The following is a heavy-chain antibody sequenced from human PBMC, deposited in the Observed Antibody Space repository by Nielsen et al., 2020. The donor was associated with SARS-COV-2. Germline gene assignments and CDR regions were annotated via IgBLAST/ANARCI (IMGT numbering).Heavy chain of an antibody. Sequence: GSLRLSCTVSGGSISSYYWSWIRQPPGKGLEWIGYIYYSGSTNYNPSLKSRVTISVDTSKNQFSLKLSSVTAADTAVYYCARWDGDNWFDPWGQGTLVTVSS. CDR1: GGSISSYY. CDR3: ARWDGDNWFDP. D-gene: IGHD5-24*01. J-gene: IGHJ5*02. V-gene: IGHV4-59*12. CDR2: IYYSGST.